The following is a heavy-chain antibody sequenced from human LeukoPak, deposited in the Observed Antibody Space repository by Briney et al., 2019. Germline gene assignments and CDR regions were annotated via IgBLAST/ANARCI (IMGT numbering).Heavy chain of an antibody. CDR2: IIPIFGTA. V-gene: IGHV1-69*05. D-gene: IGHD4-23*01. J-gene: IGHJ5*02. Sequence: SVKVSCKASGGTFSSYAISWVRQAPGQGLEWMGGIIPIFGTANYAQKFQGRVTITTDESTSTAYMELSSLRSEDTAVYYCASRRLMTTVVTRWFDPWGQGTLVTVSS. CDR3: ASRRLMTTVVTRWFDP. CDR1: GGTFSSYA.